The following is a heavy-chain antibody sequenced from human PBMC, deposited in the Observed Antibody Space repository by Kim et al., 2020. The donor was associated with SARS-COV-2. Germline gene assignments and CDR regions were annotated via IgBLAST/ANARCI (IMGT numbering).Heavy chain of an antibody. CDR1: GYTFTNYF. V-gene: IGHV1-46*01. J-gene: IGHJ6*02. CDR2: IKPSGGST. D-gene: IGHD5-12*01. Sequence: ASVKVSCKASGYTFTNYFIHWVRQAPGQGLEWMGIIKPSGGSTTYAQRFQGRVTITRDTSTSTVYMELSSLRSEDTAVYYCARDVDALDVWGQGTTVTVSS. CDR3: ARDVDALDV.